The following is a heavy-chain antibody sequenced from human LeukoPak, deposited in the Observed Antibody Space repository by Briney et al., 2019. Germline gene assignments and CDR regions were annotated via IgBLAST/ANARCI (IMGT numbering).Heavy chain of an antibody. V-gene: IGHV4-30-4*08. CDR3: ASITDGYIDY. D-gene: IGHD2-8*01. Sequence: SETLSLTCTVSGGSLSSGDYYGSWIRQPPGKGLEWIGYIYYSGSTYYNPSLKSRVTISVDTSKNQFSLKLSPVTAADTAVYYCASITDGYIDYWGQGTLVTVSS. CDR2: IYYSGST. J-gene: IGHJ4*02. CDR1: GGSLSSGDYY.